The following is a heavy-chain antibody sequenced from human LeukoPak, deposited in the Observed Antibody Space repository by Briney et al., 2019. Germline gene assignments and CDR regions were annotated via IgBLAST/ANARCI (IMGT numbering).Heavy chain of an antibody. CDR1: GYTFTSYA. D-gene: IGHD6-19*01. V-gene: IGHV7-4-1*02. CDR2: INSNTGNP. Sequence: GASVKVSCKASGYTFTSYAMNWVRQAPGQGLEWMGWINSNTGNPTYAQGFTGRFVFSLDTSVSTACLQISSLKAEDTAVYYCARAPGDWQWLVDGNWFDPWGQGTLVTVSS. CDR3: ARAPGDWQWLVDGNWFDP. J-gene: IGHJ5*02.